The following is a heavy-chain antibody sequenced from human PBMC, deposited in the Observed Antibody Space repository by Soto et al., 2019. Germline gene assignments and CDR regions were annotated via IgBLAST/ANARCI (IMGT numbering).Heavy chain of an antibody. CDR3: ARGMYGSGSYYIGDAFDM. J-gene: IGHJ3*02. CDR1: GFTVSYNY. D-gene: IGHD3-10*01. V-gene: IGHV3-53*01. CDR2: IYRGGDT. Sequence: EVQLVESGGGLIQPGGSLRLSCAVSGFTVSYNYMNWVRQAPGKGLEWVSVIYRGGDTFYADSVKGRFTISRDNSKNTLYLQMNSLSAEDTAVYYCARGMYGSGSYYIGDAFDMWSQGTMVTVSS.